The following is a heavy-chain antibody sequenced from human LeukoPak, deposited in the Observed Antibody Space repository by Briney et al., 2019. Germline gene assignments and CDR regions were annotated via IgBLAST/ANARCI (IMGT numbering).Heavy chain of an antibody. CDR2: INSGSNSI. V-gene: IGHV3-21*01. D-gene: IGHD4-17*01. CDR3: TRGSYGDYGY. CDR1: GCIFSSFT. Sequence: GGSLRLSCAASGCIFSSFTMNWVRQAPGKGLEWVSSINSGSNSIYYADSVKGRFTISRDNAKNSLYLQMSSLRAEDTAVYYCTRGSYGDYGYWGQGALVTVSS. J-gene: IGHJ4*02.